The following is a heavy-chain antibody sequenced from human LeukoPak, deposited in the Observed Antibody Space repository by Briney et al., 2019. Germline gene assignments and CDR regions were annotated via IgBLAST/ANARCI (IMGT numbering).Heavy chain of an antibody. Sequence: SETLSLTCAVSGGSISSSIYYWGWIRQPPGKGLEWIGSMYYSGSTYYNPSLKSRVTMSVDASKNHSSLKLSSVTAADTAVYYCARVGATNYYHYYYMDVWGKGTTVTVSS. CDR1: GGSISSSIYY. V-gene: IGHV4-39*02. J-gene: IGHJ6*03. CDR3: ARVGATNYYHYYYMDV. D-gene: IGHD3-16*01. CDR2: MYYSGST.